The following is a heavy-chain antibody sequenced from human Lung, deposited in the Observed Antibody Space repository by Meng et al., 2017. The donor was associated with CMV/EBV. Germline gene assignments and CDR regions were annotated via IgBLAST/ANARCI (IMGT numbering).Heavy chain of an antibody. CDR3: ARMIMNNYDYHFAMDV. Sequence: SXTXSFXCTAYGGSLGDYFWTWIRQPPGKGLEWIGEIDHSGSTKYNPSLKSRATISDDASKNQLSLKLRSLTAAHTAVYYCARMIMNNYDYHFAMDVWGQGTTVTVSS. CDR2: IDHSGST. V-gene: IGHV4-34*01. J-gene: IGHJ6*02. CDR1: GGSLGDYF. D-gene: IGHD3-16*01.